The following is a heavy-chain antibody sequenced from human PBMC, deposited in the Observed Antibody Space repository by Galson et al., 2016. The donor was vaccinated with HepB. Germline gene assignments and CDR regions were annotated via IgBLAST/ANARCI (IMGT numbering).Heavy chain of an antibody. J-gene: IGHJ6*02. Sequence: SLRLSCAASGFTVSWNYMIWVRQAPGKGLEWVSVIYSGGSTYYIDSVKGRFTISRDIPKNIVYLQMNGLRGDDTAVYYCARVSPGGMGVWGQGTTVIVSS. V-gene: IGHV3-53*01. CDR1: GFTVSWNY. CDR3: ARVSPGGMGV. CDR2: IYSGGST. D-gene: IGHD3-10*01.